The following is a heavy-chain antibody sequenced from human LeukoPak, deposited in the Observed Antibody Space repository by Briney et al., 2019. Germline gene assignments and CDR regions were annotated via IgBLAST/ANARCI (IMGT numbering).Heavy chain of an antibody. CDR3: TREGVGGFDI. V-gene: IGHV3-7*01. CDR2: IKEDGSEK. Sequence: GGSLRLSCAASGFTFSRYWMSWVRQAPGKGLEWVANIKEDGSEKDFVDSVKGRLSISRDNAKNSLYLQVNSLRAEDTAVYFCTREGVGGFDIWGQGAMVTVSS. CDR1: GFTFSRYW. J-gene: IGHJ3*02. D-gene: IGHD3-16*01.